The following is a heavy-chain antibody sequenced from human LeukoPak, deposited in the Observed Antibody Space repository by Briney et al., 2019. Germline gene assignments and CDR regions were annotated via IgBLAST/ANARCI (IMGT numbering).Heavy chain of an antibody. CDR1: GYTFTSYA. CDR2: ISAYNGNT. V-gene: IGHV1-18*01. J-gene: IGHJ4*02. CDR3: ARSLGGRVTRD. D-gene: IGHD4-17*01. Sequence: EASVKVSCKASGYTFTSYAMNWVRQAPGQGLEWMGWISAYNGNTNYAQKLQGRVTMTTDTSTSTAYMELRSLRSDDTAVYYCARSLGGRVTRDWGQGTLVTVSS.